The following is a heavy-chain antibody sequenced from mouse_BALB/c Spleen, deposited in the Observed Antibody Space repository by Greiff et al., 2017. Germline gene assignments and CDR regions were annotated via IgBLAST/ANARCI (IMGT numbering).Heavy chain of an antibody. Sequence: VQLQQSGAELVRPGALVKLSCKASGFNIKDYYMHWVKQRPEQGLEWIGWIDPENGNTIYDPKFQGKASITADTSSNTAYLQLSSLTSEDTAVYYCARDCDGSSYDWYFDVWGAGTTVTVSS. V-gene: IGHV14-1*02. CDR2: IDPENGNT. J-gene: IGHJ1*01. CDR1: GFNIKDYY. CDR3: ARDCDGSSYDWYFDV. D-gene: IGHD1-1*01.